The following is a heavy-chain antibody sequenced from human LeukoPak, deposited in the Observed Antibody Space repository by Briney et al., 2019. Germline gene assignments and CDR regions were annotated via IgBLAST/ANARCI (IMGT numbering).Heavy chain of an antibody. J-gene: IGHJ4*02. CDR2: FDPEDGET. CDR1: GYTLTELS. V-gene: IGHV1-24*01. Sequence: ASVKVSCKVSGYTLTELSMHWVRQAPGKGLEWMGGFDPEDGETIYAQKFQGRVTVTEDTSTDTAYTELSSLRSEDTAVYYCAAGRIAVAGTNDYWGQGTLVTVSS. D-gene: IGHD6-19*01. CDR3: AAGRIAVAGTNDY.